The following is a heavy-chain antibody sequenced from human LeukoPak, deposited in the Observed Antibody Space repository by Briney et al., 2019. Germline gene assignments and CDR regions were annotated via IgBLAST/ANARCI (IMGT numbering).Heavy chain of an antibody. Sequence: PSQTLSLTCTVSGGSISSGSYYWSWIRQPAGTGLEWIGRIYTSGSTNYNPSLKSRVTISVDTSKNQFSLKLSSVTAADTAVYYCARAASMVRGDFDCWGQGTLVTVSS. J-gene: IGHJ4*02. CDR1: GGSISSGSYY. D-gene: IGHD3-10*01. CDR3: ARAASMVRGDFDC. V-gene: IGHV4-61*02. CDR2: IYTSGST.